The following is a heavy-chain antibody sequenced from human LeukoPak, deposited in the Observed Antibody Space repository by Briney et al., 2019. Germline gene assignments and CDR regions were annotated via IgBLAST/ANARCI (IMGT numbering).Heavy chain of an antibody. CDR2: MNPNTGNT. V-gene: IGHV1-8*01. J-gene: IGHJ5*02. CDR3: ARSRYGDYSP. Sequence: ASVKVSCKTSGYTFTNYGINWVRQASGRGLEWMGWMNPNTGNTGYAQKFQGRVTMTRDTSTNTAYMELRSLRSEGTAVYFCARSRYGDYSPWGQGTLVIVSS. D-gene: IGHD4-17*01. CDR1: GYTFTNYG.